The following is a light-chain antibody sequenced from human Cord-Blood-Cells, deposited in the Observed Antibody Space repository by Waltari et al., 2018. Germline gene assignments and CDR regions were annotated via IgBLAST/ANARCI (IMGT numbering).Light chain of an antibody. CDR3: MQGTHWPYT. CDR2: KVS. J-gene: IGKJ2*01. V-gene: IGKV2-30*02. Sequence: VGMTQSPLPLPVTLGQPASISCRFRQSHVHTNGNTNLNWFQQKPGKSPSRLIYKVSTRDPGVPDKSGGGGSGHDFPLKISGWEAEMWEVNYCMQGTHWPYTFGQGTKVEIK. CDR1: QSHVHTNGNTN.